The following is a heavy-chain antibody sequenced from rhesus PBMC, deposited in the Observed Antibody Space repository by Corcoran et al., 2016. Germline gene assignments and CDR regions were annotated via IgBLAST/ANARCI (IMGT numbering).Heavy chain of an antibody. CDR3: AGPDTAGVSDY. CDR2: IYGSGGCT. V-gene: IGHV4-106*01. CDR1: GGSISDDSY. D-gene: IGHD5-30*01. Sequence: QVQLQESGPGLVKPSETLSLTCAVSGGSISDDSYWSWIRRPPGNGLGLIWYIYGSGGCTNYNPSLKNRVTISKDTSKNQFSLKLSYVTAADTAVYYCAGPDTAGVSDYWGQGVLVTVSS. J-gene: IGHJ4*01.